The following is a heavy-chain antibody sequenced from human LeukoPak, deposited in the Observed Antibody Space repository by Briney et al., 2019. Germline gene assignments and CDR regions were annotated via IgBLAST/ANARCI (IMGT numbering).Heavy chain of an antibody. CDR1: GGSISSSSYY. J-gene: IGHJ3*02. CDR2: IYYSGST. Sequence: SETLSLTCTVSGGSISSSSYYWGWIRQPPGKGLEWIGYIYYSGSTYYNPSLKSRVTISVDTSKNQFSLKLSSVTAADTAVYYCARTPGPAVAGGAFDIWGQGTMVTVSS. V-gene: IGHV4-39*07. CDR3: ARTPGPAVAGGAFDI. D-gene: IGHD4-23*01.